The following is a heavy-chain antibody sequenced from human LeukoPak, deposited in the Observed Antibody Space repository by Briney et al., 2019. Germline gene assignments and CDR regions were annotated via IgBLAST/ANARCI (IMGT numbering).Heavy chain of an antibody. CDR3: AIAKKDIVLMVYLFDEYFQH. CDR1: GGTFSSYA. V-gene: IGHV1-69*13. J-gene: IGHJ1*01. D-gene: IGHD2-8*01. CDR2: IIPIFGTA. Sequence: RASVKVSCKASGGTFSSYAISWVRQAPGQGLEWMGGIIPIFGTANYAQKFQGRVTITADESTSTAYMELSSLRSEDTAVYYCAIAKKDIVLMVYLFDEYFQHWGQGTLVTVSS.